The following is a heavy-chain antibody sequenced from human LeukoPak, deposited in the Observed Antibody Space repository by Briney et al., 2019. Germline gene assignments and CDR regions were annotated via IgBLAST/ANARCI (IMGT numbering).Heavy chain of an antibody. CDR3: ARGPMAAAELDY. D-gene: IGHD6-13*01. Sequence: SETLSLTCAVYGGSFSGYYWSWIRQPPGKGLEWVGEIIHSGSTNYNPSLKSRVTISLDSSKNQFSLKLSSVTAADTAVYYCARGPMAAAELDYWGQGTLVTVSS. V-gene: IGHV4-34*01. CDR2: IIHSGST. J-gene: IGHJ4*02. CDR1: GGSFSGYY.